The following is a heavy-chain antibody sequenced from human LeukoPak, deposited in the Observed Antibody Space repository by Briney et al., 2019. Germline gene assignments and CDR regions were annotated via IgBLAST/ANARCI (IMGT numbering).Heavy chain of an antibody. CDR2: ISYDRSNK. D-gene: IGHD5-24*01. CDR1: GFTFSSYA. Sequence: GGSLRLSCAASGFTFSSYAMHWVRQAPGKGLEWVAVISYDRSNKYYADSVKGRFTISRDNSKNTLYLQMNSLRAEDTAVYYCARGSLWLQLDYWGQGTLVTVSS. J-gene: IGHJ4*02. CDR3: ARGSLWLQLDY. V-gene: IGHV3-30-3*01.